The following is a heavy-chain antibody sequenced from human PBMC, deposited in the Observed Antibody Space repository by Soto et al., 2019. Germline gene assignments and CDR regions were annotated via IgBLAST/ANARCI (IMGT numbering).Heavy chain of an antibody. D-gene: IGHD1-26*01. CDR3: VRGGVGASTFFGYFDY. CDR2: TRHDGSNT. V-gene: IGHV3-33*01. J-gene: IGHJ4*02. CDR1: GFNFGSYG. Sequence: QVQLVESGGGVVQPGRSLRLSCAASGFNFGSYGMHWVRQAPGKGLEWVAITRHDGSNTYYADSVRGRFTISRDNSKNTLYLQMDSLTVEDTAVYYCVRGGVGASTFFGYFDYWRQGTMITVSS.